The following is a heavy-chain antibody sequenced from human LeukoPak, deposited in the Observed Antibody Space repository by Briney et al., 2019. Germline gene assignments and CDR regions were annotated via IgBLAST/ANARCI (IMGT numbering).Heavy chain of an antibody. CDR3: AKGSYYYDSSGYAGGYYFDY. J-gene: IGHJ4*02. CDR1: GGSVSSGSYY. Sequence: SETLSLTCTVSGGSVSSGSYYWSWIRQPPGKGLEWIGYIYYSGSTNYNPSLKSRVTISVDTSKNQFSLKLSSVTAADTAVYYCAKGSYYYDSSGYAGGYYFDYWGQGTLVTVSS. CDR2: IYYSGST. D-gene: IGHD3-22*01. V-gene: IGHV4-61*01.